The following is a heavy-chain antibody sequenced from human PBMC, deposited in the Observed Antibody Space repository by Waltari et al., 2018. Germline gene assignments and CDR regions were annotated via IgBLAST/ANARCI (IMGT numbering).Heavy chain of an antibody. CDR1: GFSFTTYW. CDR3: VRSGFLDC. CDR2: INPDGTTT. V-gene: IGHV3-74*01. D-gene: IGHD1-26*01. J-gene: IGHJ4*02. Sequence: EVQLVESGGGIVQPGGSLRLSCAASGFSFTTYWVNWARQDPGKGLVWVSRINPDGTTTAYAYSVKGRFTISRDNSKNTLYLQMNSLSAEDTAVYYCVRSGFLDCWGQGTLVTVSS.